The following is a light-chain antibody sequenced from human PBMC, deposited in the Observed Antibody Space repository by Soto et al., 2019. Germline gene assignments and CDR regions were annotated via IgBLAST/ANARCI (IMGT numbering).Light chain of an antibody. CDR1: QSVSSY. J-gene: IGKJ1*01. Sequence: EIVLTQSPSTLSLSPGERATLSCRASQSVSSYLAWYQQKPGQAPRLLIYDAFNRATGVPARFSGSGSGTDFTLTISSQEPEDFAVYYCVQRSTWPWTIGQGTKVEIK. CDR3: VQRSTWPWT. V-gene: IGKV3-11*01. CDR2: DAF.